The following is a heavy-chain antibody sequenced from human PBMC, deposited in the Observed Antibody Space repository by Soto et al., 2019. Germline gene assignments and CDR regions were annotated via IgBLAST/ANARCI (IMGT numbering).Heavy chain of an antibody. J-gene: IGHJ4*02. CDR2: IKQDGSEK. V-gene: IGHV3-7*04. Sequence: EVQLVESGGGLVQPGGSLRLSCAASGFTFRSYWMGWVRQVPGKGLEWVANIKQDGSEKNYVDSVKGRFTISRDNAKNALYLQMNSLRGEDTALYYCARENYFDYRGQGTLVTVSS. CDR1: GFTFRSYW. CDR3: ARENYFDY.